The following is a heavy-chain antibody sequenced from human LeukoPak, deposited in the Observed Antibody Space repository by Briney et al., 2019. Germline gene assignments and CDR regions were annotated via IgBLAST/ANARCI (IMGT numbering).Heavy chain of an antibody. D-gene: IGHD3-3*01. V-gene: IGHV1-2*02. J-gene: IGHJ5*02. Sequence: GASVKVSCKASGYTFTGYYMHWVRQAPGQGLEWMGWINPNSGGTNYAQKFQGRVTMTRDTSISTAYMELSRLRSDDTAVYYCAREGHYDFWSGYPKITGNWFDPWGQGTLVTVSS. CDR2: INPNSGGT. CDR3: AREGHYDFWSGYPKITGNWFDP. CDR1: GYTFTGYY.